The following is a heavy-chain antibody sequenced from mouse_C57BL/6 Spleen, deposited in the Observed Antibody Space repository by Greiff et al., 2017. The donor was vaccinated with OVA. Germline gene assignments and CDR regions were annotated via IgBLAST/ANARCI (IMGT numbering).Heavy chain of an antibody. CDR2: IDPSDSYT. V-gene: IGHV1-50*01. CDR1: GYTFTSYW. Sequence: QVHVKQPGAELVKPGASVKLSCKASGYTFTSYWMQWVKQRPGQGLEWIGEIDPSDSYTNYNQKFKGKATLTVDTSSSTAYMQLSSLTSEDSAVYYCARGTLGRGFAYWGQGTLVTVSA. CDR3: ARGTLGRGFAY. D-gene: IGHD4-1*01. J-gene: IGHJ3*01.